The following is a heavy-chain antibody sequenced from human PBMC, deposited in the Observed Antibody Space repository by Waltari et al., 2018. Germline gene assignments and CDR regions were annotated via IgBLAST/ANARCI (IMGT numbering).Heavy chain of an antibody. Sequence: QLQLQESGPGLVKPSETLSLTCTVSGGSISSSSYYWGWIRQPPGKGPEWVGSIYYSGSTYYNPSLKSRVTISVDTSKNQFSLKLSSVTAADTAVYYCARLYYGSGSYYLTGPYYFDYWGQGTLVTVSS. CDR2: IYYSGST. D-gene: IGHD3-10*01. V-gene: IGHV4-39*01. CDR3: ARLYYGSGSYYLTGPYYFDY. CDR1: GGSISSSSYY. J-gene: IGHJ4*02.